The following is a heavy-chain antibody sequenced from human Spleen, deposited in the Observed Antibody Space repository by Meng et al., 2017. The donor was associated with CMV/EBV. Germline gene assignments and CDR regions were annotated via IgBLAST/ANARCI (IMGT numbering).Heavy chain of an antibody. V-gene: IGHV4-34*01. J-gene: IGHJ6*02. D-gene: IGHD5-18*01. CDR2: INHNGRT. CDR3: ARANVDTAMAIYYYGMDV. CDR1: GGSFSGYY. Sequence: GSLRLSCTVYGGSFSGYYWTWIRQPPGKGLEWIGEINHNGRTNDSPSLKSRVTMSVDTSKSQFSLKMTSVTAEDTAVYYCARANVDTAMAIYYYGMDVWGQGTTVTVSS.